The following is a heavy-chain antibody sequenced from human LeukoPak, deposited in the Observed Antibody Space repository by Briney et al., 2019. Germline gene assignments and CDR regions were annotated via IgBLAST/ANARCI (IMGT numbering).Heavy chain of an antibody. D-gene: IGHD3-22*01. CDR2: INPNSGGT. J-gene: IGHJ4*02. V-gene: IGHV1-2*02. CDR3: ARHYYDRDYFDY. Sequence: ASVKVSCKASGYTFTGYYMHWVRQAPGQGLEWMGWINPNSGGTNYAQKFQGRVTMTRDTSISTAYMELSRLRSDDTAVYYCARHYYDRDYFDYWGQGTLVTVSS. CDR1: GYTFTGYY.